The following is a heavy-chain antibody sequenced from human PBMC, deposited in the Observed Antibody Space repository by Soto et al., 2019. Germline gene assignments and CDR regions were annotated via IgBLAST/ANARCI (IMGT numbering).Heavy chain of an antibody. J-gene: IGHJ4*02. CDR3: ARAPAPQIAVAGGRYFDY. V-gene: IGHV4-61*01. Sequence: QVQLQESGPGLVKPSETLSLTCTVSGGSVSSGSYYWSWIRQPPGKGLEWIGYIYYSGSTNYNPSLKSRVTISVDTSKNQFSLKLSSVTAADTAVYYCARAPAPQIAVAGGRYFDYWGQGTLVTVSS. CDR1: GGSVSSGSYY. CDR2: IYYSGST. D-gene: IGHD6-19*01.